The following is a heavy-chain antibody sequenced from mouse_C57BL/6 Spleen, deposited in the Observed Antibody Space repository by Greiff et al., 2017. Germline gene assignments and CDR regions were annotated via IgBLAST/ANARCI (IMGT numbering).Heavy chain of an antibody. Sequence: VQLQQSGPELVKPGASVKISCKASGYTFTDYYMNWVKQSHGKSLEWIGDINPNNGGTSYNQKFKGKATLTVDKSSSTAYMELRSLTSEDSAVYYCARSPYYYGSSYSYLYFDVWGTGTTVTVSS. J-gene: IGHJ1*03. D-gene: IGHD1-1*01. V-gene: IGHV1-26*01. CDR1: GYTFTDYY. CDR3: ARSPYYYGSSYSYLYFDV. CDR2: INPNNGGT.